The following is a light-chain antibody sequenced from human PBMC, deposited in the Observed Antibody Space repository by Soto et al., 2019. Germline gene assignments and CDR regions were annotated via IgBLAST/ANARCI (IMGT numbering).Light chain of an antibody. J-gene: IGLJ1*01. Sequence: QSALTQPASVSGSPGQSITISCTGTSNDVGGNNYVSWYQQHPGKAPKLIIYDVSNWPSGVSNRFSGSKSGNTASLTISGLQAEDEGDYYCSSYTSSSTRVFGTGTRSPS. CDR3: SSYTSSSTRV. CDR1: SNDVGGNNY. CDR2: DVS. V-gene: IGLV2-14*01.